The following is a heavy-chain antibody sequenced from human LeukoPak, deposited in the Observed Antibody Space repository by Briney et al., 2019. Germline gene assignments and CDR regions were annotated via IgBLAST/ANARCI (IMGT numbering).Heavy chain of an antibody. CDR2: IKQDGSEK. D-gene: IGHD6-19*01. CDR1: GFTFSSSC. J-gene: IGHJ4*02. Sequence: GGSLRLSCAASGFTFSSSCMSGVRQAPGKGLEWVANIKQDGSEKYYVESVKGRFTISRDNTKNSLYLQMDSLTAEDTAVYYCVRISTAVAGADYWGQGTLVTVSS. CDR3: VRISTAVAGADY. V-gene: IGHV3-7*01.